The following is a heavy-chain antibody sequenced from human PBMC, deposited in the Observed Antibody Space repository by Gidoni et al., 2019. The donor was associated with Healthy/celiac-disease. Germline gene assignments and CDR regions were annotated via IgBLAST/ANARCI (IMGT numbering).Heavy chain of an antibody. J-gene: IGHJ3*02. Sequence: QVQLVESGGGVVQPGRSLRLSCAASGFTFSSYAMHWVRQAPGKGLEWVAVISYDGSNKYYADSVKGRFTISRDNSKNTLYLQMNSLRAEDTAVYYCARESRGSGSGAFDIWGQGTMVTVSS. V-gene: IGHV3-30-3*01. CDR2: ISYDGSNK. CDR3: ARESRGSGSGAFDI. D-gene: IGHD3-16*01. CDR1: GFTFSSYA.